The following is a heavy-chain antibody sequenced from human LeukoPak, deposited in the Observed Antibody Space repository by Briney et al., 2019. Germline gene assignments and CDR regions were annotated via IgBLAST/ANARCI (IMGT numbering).Heavy chain of an antibody. D-gene: IGHD2-15*01. V-gene: IGHV3-9*01. Sequence: GGSLRLSCAASGFTFDDYAMHWVRQAPGKGLEWVSGISWNSGSIGYADSVKGRFTISRDNAKNSLYLQMNSLRAEDTAVYYCARDDAILSCSSSSCPRRAFDIWGQGTMVTVSS. CDR3: ARDDAILSCSSSSCPRRAFDI. CDR1: GFTFDDYA. J-gene: IGHJ3*02. CDR2: ISWNSGSI.